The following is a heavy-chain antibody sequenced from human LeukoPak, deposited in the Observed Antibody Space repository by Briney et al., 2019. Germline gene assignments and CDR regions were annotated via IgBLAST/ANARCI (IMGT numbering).Heavy chain of an antibody. V-gene: IGHV5-51*01. D-gene: IGHD3-10*01. Sequence: GASLQIPCQASGSRFTSYWIGWLRRLPAKGLEGMGIIYPGDSNTRYSPSFQGQVTISADKSISTSSLQWSSLKASDTAMYYCARRVWFGELSYFDYWGEGSLVTVSS. CDR3: ARRVWFGELSYFDY. CDR2: IYPGDSNT. J-gene: IGHJ4*02. CDR1: GSRFTSYW.